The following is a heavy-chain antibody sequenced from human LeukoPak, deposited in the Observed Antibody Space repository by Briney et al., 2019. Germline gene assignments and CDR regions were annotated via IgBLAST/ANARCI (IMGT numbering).Heavy chain of an antibody. J-gene: IGHJ4*02. D-gene: IGHD5-18*01. CDR3: ARRAQNTAMVLVFDY. CDR1: GYSISSGYY. V-gene: IGHV4-38-2*01. Sequence: PSETLPLTCAVSGYSISSGYYWGWIRQPPGKGLEWIGSIYHSGSTYYNPSLKSRVTISVDTSKNQFSLKLSSVTAADTAVYYCARRAQNTAMVLVFDYWGQGTLVTVSS. CDR2: IYHSGST.